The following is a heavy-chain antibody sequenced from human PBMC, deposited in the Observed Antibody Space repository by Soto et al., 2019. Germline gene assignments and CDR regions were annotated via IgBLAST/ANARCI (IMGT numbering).Heavy chain of an antibody. D-gene: IGHD4-17*01. V-gene: IGHV1-69*01. J-gene: IGHJ3*02. CDR3: ARDMGPYGIDAFDI. Sequence: QVQLVQSVAEVKTPGSSVKVSCKASGGTFSSYAISWVRQSPGQGLEWMGGIIPIFGTANSAQKFQGRVTITADESTSTTYMELSSLRSEDMAVYYCARDMGPYGIDAFDIWGQVIMVTVSS. CDR1: GGTFSSYA. CDR2: IIPIFGTA.